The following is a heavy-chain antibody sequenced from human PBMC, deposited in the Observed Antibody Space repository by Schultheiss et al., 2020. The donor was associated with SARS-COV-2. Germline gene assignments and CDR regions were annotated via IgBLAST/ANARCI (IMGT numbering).Heavy chain of an antibody. CDR2: ISYDGSYK. J-gene: IGHJ2*01. V-gene: IGHV3-30*03. CDR3: ARDRQLGDWYFDL. Sequence: GGSLRLSCAASGFTFSDYGMHWVRQAPGKGLEWVALISYDGSYKFYADSVKGRFTISRDNSKNTLYLQMNSLRAEDTAVYYCARDRQLGDWYFDLWGRGTLVTVSS. D-gene: IGHD6-13*01. CDR1: GFTFSDYG.